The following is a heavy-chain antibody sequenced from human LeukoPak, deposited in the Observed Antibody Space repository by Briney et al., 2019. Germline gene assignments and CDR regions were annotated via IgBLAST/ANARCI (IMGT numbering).Heavy chain of an antibody. CDR1: GFTFSNAW. D-gene: IGHD3-10*01. J-gene: IGHJ4*02. CDR3: TTDLWFGELFRY. Sequence: GGSLRLSCAASGFTFSNAWMSWVRQGPGKGLEWVGRIKSKTDGGTTDYAAPVKGRFTISRDDSKNTLYLQMNSLKTEDTAVYYCTTDLWFGELFRYWGQGTLVTVSS. V-gene: IGHV3-15*01. CDR2: IKSKTDGGTT.